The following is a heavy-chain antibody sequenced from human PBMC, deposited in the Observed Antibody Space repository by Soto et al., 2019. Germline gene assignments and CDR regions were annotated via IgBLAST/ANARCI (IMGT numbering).Heavy chain of an antibody. V-gene: IGHV4-39*01. CDR1: GGSISSSSYY. J-gene: IGHJ4*02. CDR2: IYYSGST. Sequence: SETLSLTCTVSGGSISSSSYYWGWIRQPPGKGLEWIGSIYYSGSTYYNPSLKSRVTISVDTSKNQFSLKLSSVTAADTAVYYCARYEYSSSSVPGSYFDYWGQGTLVTVSS. CDR3: ARYEYSSSSVPGSYFDY. D-gene: IGHD6-6*01.